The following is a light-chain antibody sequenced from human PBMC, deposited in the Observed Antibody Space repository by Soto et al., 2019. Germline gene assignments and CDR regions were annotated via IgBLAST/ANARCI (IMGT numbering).Light chain of an antibody. CDR3: QQDGSSPPEFA. V-gene: IGKV3-20*01. Sequence: EIVLTQSPGPLSLSPGERATLSCRASQSVSSNYLAGYQQRPGQAPRLLIFGASYRAAGIADRFRGSGSGIYFTLTISRLEPADFAVYYCQQDGSSPPEFAFGPGTKVDSK. CDR1: QSVSSNY. CDR2: GAS. J-gene: IGKJ3*01.